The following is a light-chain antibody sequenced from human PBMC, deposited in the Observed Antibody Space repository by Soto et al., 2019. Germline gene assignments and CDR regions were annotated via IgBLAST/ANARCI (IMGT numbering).Light chain of an antibody. CDR1: QGISNY. CDR2: DAS. J-gene: IGKJ1*01. V-gene: IGKV1-27*01. CDR3: QQYDTFPRT. Sequence: DIQMTQSPSSLSASVGDRVTITCRASQGISNYLAWYQQKPGKVPKLLIYDASTLETGVPSRFSGSGSGTEFTLTISSLQPDDFATFYCQQYDTFPRTFGQGTKVDIK.